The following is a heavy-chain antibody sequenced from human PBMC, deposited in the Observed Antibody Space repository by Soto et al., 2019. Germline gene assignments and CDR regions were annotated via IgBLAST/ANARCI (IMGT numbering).Heavy chain of an antibody. CDR3: ARDEHTTSWSWLLDL. J-gene: IGHJ2*01. Sequence: GGSLRLSCAASGLTFSKFWMGWVRQAPGKGLEWVASIKQDGSETYYVDSVKGRFTISRDNAKNSLFLQMNSLRGDDTALYYCARDEHTTSWSWLLDLWGRGTPVTVSS. CDR1: GLTFSKFW. D-gene: IGHD1-1*01. CDR2: IKQDGSET. V-gene: IGHV3-7*01.